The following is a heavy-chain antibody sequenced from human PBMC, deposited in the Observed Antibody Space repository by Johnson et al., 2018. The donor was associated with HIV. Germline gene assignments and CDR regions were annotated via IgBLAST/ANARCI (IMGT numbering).Heavy chain of an antibody. J-gene: IGHJ3*02. CDR3: ALRDGYNYELDPVRHFDI. D-gene: IGHD5-24*01. Sequence: VQLVESGGGLVQPGRSLRLSCAPSGFTFDDYAMHWVRQAPGKGLEWVSGITWNSGSIGYADSVKGRFTISRDNSKNTLYLQMNSLRAEDTAVYYCALRDGYNYELDPVRHFDIWGQGTMVTVSS. V-gene: IGHV3-9*01. CDR1: GFTFDDYA. CDR2: ITWNSGSI.